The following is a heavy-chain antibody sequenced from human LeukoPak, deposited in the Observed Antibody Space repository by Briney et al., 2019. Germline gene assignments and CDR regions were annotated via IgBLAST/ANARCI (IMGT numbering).Heavy chain of an antibody. CDR1: GYTFTGYY. CDR2: INPNSGGT. J-gene: IGHJ3*02. CDR3: ARLPIRFLENDGFDM. D-gene: IGHD3-3*01. V-gene: IGHV1-2*02. Sequence: ASVKVSCKASGYTFTGYYMHWVRQAPGQGLEWMGWINPNSGGTNYAQKFQGRVTMTRDTSISTAYMELSRLRSDDTAVYYCARLPIRFLENDGFDMWGQGTMVTVSS.